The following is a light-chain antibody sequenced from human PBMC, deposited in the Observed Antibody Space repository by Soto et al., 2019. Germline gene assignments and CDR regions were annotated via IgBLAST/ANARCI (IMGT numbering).Light chain of an antibody. CDR1: QSVSSN. V-gene: IGKV3-15*01. Sequence: EIVLTQSPATLSVSPGERATLSCRASQSVSSNLAWYQQMPGQPPRLLIYGASTRATGIPARFSGSGSGTEFTLTINSLQSEDFAVYYCQKYVSSGTFGQGTTVDTK. CDR3: QKYVSSGT. CDR2: GAS. J-gene: IGKJ1*01.